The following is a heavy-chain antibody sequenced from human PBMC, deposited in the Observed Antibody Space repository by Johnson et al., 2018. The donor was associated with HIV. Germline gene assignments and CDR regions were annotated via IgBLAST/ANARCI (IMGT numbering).Heavy chain of an antibody. V-gene: IGHV3-53*02. CDR3: ARDTSWSDTGSIDAFDI. CDR2: IGTAGDT. D-gene: IGHD1-14*01. Sequence: VQLVETGGGLIQPGGSLRLSCAASGFTVSSNYMSWVRQAPGKGLEWVSAIGTAGDTYYPGSVKGRFTISRDNAKNSLYLQMNSLRAEDTAVYYCARDTSWSDTGSIDAFDIWGQGTMVTVSS. J-gene: IGHJ3*02. CDR1: GFTVSSNY.